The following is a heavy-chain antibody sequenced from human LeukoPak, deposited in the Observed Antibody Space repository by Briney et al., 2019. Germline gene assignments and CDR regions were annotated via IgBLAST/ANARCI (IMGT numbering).Heavy chain of an antibody. CDR1: GFTFSSYA. Sequence: GGSLRLSCAASGFTFSSYAMSWVRQAPGKGLEWVSAISGSGGSTYYADSVKGRFTISRDNSKNTLYLQINSLRAEDTAVYYCAKVPAAYCSSTSCYLDYWGQGTLVTVSS. CDR2: ISGSGGST. CDR3: AKVPAAYCSSTSCYLDY. D-gene: IGHD2-2*01. V-gene: IGHV3-23*01. J-gene: IGHJ4*02.